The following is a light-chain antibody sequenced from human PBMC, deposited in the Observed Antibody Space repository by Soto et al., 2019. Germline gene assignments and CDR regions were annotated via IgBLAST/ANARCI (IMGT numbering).Light chain of an antibody. V-gene: IGKV3-15*01. Sequence: EIVMTQSPATLSVSPGARVTLSCRASQSVSDNLAWYQQKPGQAPRLLIYGASTRATTTPARFSGSGSGTEFTLTISSLQSEDFAVYFCQQSNNWPYTFGQGTKLDIK. J-gene: IGKJ2*01. CDR1: QSVSDN. CDR2: GAS. CDR3: QQSNNWPYT.